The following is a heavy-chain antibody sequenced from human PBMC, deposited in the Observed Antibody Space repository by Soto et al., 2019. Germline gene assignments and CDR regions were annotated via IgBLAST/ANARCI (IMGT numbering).Heavy chain of an antibody. V-gene: IGHV1-3*01. CDR2: INAGNGNT. CDR3: AREAIVLVPADNYYYYYGMDV. J-gene: IGHJ6*02. D-gene: IGHD2-2*01. Sequence: ASVKVSCTASGYTFTTYAMHWVRQAPGQRLEWMGWINAGNGNTKYSQKFQGRVTITRDTSASTAYMELSSLRSEDTAVYYCAREAIVLVPADNYYYYYGMDVWGQGTTGTVSS. CDR1: GYTFTTYA.